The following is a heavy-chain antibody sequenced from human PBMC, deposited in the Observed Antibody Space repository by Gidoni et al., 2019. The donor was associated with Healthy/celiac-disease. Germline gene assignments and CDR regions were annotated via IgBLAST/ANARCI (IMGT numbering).Heavy chain of an antibody. CDR1: GGSFSGYY. Sequence: QVQLQQWGAGLLKPSATLSLTCAVYGGSFSGYYWSWRRQPPGKGLEWIGEINHSGSTNYNPSLKSRVTISVDTSKNQFSLKLSSVTAADTAVYYCARGRATGPDYWGQGTLVTVSS. CDR2: INHSGST. V-gene: IGHV4-34*01. CDR3: ARGRATGPDY. D-gene: IGHD5-12*01. J-gene: IGHJ4*02.